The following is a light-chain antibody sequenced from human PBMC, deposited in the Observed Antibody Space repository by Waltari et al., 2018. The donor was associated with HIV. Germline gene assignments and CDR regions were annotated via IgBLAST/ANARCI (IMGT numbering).Light chain of an antibody. CDR1: SSYLGSSH. CDR3: AAWDDSLSGYV. J-gene: IGLJ1*01. V-gene: IGLV1-47*01. Sequence: QSVLTQPPPASGTSGQRATLSCSGSSSYLGSSHLYGYQQPPGTAPKLLIFRNNQRPSGVPDRFSGSKSGTSASLAISGLRSEDEAEYYCAAWDDSLSGYVFGTGTKVTVL. CDR2: RNN.